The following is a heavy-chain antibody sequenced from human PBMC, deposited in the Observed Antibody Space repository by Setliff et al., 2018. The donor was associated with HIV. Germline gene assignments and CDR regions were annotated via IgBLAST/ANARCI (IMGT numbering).Heavy chain of an antibody. V-gene: IGHV4-59*11. CDR3: ATYSSAWFEFFQH. CDR1: GVSISDHY. CDR2: IYYGGST. J-gene: IGHJ1*01. D-gene: IGHD6-19*01. Sequence: KPSETLSLTCSVSGVSISDHYWSWIRQPPGKGLEWIGYIYYGGSTKYNPSLRSRVTISADTSKNQFSLKLTSVTAADTAVYYCATYSSAWFEFFQHWGLGTLVTVSS.